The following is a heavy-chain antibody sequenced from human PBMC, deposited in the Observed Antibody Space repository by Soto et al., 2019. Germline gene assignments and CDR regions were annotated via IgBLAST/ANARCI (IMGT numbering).Heavy chain of an antibody. CDR1: GASVAGGSYY. CDR3: ARDTYSGYEFGL. D-gene: IGHD5-12*01. CDR2: IPSRGRP. J-gene: IGHJ5*02. Sequence: KPSETLSLTCSVSGASVAGGSYYWSWVRQPPGKGLEWIGYIPSRGRPFYNPSLTSRGTISADTSKNQLSLQLTSVTAADTAVYYCARDTYSGYEFGLWGQGTLVTVS. V-gene: IGHV4-30-4*01.